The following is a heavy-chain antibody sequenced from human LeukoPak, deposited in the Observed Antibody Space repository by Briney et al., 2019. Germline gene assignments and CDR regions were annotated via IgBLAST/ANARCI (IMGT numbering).Heavy chain of an antibody. CDR3: ASNLHYYDSSGYYPRGEHY. CDR1: GFTFSTYW. CDR2: ISSSSSYI. D-gene: IGHD3-22*01. Sequence: GGSLRLSCAASGFTFSTYWMDWVRQAPGKGLEWVSSISSSSSYIYYADSVKGRFTISRDNAKNSLYLQMNSLRAEDTAVYYCASNLHYYDSSGYYPRGEHYWGQGTLVTISS. J-gene: IGHJ4*02. V-gene: IGHV3-21*01.